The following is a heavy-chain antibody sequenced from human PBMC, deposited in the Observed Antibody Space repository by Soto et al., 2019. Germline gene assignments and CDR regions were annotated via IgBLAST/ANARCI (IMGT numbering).Heavy chain of an antibody. D-gene: IGHD2-21*02. J-gene: IGHJ5*02. Sequence: PGGSRRRSCAASGFTVSGNYMSWVRQAPGKGLEWVSVIYSGGSTYYADSVKGRFTISRDNSKNTLYLQMNSLRAEDTAVYYCASLAPLYCGGDCYRAGGWFDPWGQGTLVTVSS. CDR2: IYSGGST. CDR3: ASLAPLYCGGDCYRAGGWFDP. CDR1: GFTVSGNY. V-gene: IGHV3-53*01.